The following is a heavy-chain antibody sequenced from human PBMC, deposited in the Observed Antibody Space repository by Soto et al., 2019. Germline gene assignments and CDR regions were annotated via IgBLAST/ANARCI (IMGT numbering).Heavy chain of an antibody. J-gene: IGHJ4*02. D-gene: IGHD5-18*01. Sequence: SETLSLTCTVSGGSISSYYWSWIRQPPGKGLEWIGYIYYSGSTNYNPSLKSRVTISVYTSKNQFSLKLSSVTAADTAVYYCASGQPDTAMVSYWGQGTLVTVSS. CDR1: GGSISSYY. CDR3: ASGQPDTAMVSY. CDR2: IYYSGST. V-gene: IGHV4-59*08.